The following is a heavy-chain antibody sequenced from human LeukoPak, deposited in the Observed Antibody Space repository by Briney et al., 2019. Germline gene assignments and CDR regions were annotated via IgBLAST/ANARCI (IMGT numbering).Heavy chain of an antibody. CDR2: ISYDGSNK. D-gene: IGHD3-10*01. V-gene: IGHV3-30-3*01. J-gene: IGHJ4*02. CDR3: AREVNYYGSGDY. CDR1: GFTFSPYA. Sequence: GGSLRLSCAASGFTFSPYAMHWVRQAPGKGLEWVALISYDGSNKYYADSVKGRFTISRDNSKNTLYLQMNSLRAEDTAVYYCAREVNYYGSGDYWGQGTLVTVSS.